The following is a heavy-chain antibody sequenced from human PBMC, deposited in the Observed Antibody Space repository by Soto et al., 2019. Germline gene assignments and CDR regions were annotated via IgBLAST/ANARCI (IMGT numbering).Heavy chain of an antibody. CDR3: AKDLLMATDVTAMHDY. D-gene: IGHD3-9*01. CDR2: ISYDGSIT. J-gene: IGHJ4*02. Sequence: QVQLVESGGGVVQPGRSLRLSCAASGFTFSTYGMHWVRQAPGKGLEWVAVISYDGSITHYADSLKGRFTISRDNTKNTLFLQIYSPSAEDTAVYYCAKDLLMATDVTAMHDYWGQGTLVTVSS. CDR1: GFTFSTYG. V-gene: IGHV3-30*18.